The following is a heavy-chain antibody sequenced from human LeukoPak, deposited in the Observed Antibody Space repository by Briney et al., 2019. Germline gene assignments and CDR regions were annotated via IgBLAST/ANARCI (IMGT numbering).Heavy chain of an antibody. Sequence: GGSLRLSCAASGFTFSSYNMNWVRQAPGKGLEWVSSIGSSSGYIFYADSVKGRFTISRDNAKNSLYLQMNSLRVEDTAVYYCAREYGYNFAELDYWGQGTLVTVSS. D-gene: IGHD5-24*01. V-gene: IGHV3-21*06. CDR1: GFTFSSYN. J-gene: IGHJ4*02. CDR2: IGSSSGYI. CDR3: AREYGYNFAELDY.